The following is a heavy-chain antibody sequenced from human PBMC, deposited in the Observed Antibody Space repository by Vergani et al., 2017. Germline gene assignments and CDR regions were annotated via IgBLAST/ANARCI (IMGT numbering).Heavy chain of an antibody. D-gene: IGHD4-17*01. V-gene: IGHV1-69-2*01. J-gene: IGHJ6*02. CDR3: ATPQTVTTGGMEG. Sequence: EVQLVQSGAEVKKPGATMNISCKVSGYTFSDHYMHWVKQAPGKGLEWMGLVDPEDGETIYAEKFKGRVTIAADTSTDTAHLELRSLRSEDTAVYYCATPQTVTTGGMEGWVRGTTAIVSS. CDR1: GYTFSDHY. CDR2: VDPEDGET.